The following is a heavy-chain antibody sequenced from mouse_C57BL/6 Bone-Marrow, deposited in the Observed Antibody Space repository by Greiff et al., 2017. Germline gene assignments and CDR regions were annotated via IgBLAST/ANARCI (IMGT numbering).Heavy chain of an antibody. CDR2: IYWDDDK. CDR3: ARRGNYYVSSYWYFDV. CDR1: GFSLSTSGMG. V-gene: IGHV8-12*01. J-gene: IGHJ1*03. D-gene: IGHD1-1*01. Sequence: QVTLKVSGPGILQSSQTLSLTCSFSGFSLSTSGMGVSWIRQPSGKGLEWLAHIYWDDDKRYNPSLKSRLTISKATSRNQVFLKITSVDTADTATYYCARRGNYYVSSYWYFDVWGTGTTVTVSS.